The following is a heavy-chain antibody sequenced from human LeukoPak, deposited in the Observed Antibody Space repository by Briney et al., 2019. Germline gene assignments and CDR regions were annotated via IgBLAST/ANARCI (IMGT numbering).Heavy chain of an antibody. CDR3: ARGGRYYYDSSGYPLVDGGYLPEGFDY. CDR1: GFTFSSYA. Sequence: PGGSLRLSCAASGFTFSSYAMHWVRQAPGRGLEWVAVISYDGSNKYYADSVKGRFTISRDNSKNTLYLQMNSLRSEDMAVYYCARGGRYYYDSSGYPLVDGGYLPEGFDYWGQGTLVTVSS. V-gene: IGHV3-30*04. D-gene: IGHD3-22*01. J-gene: IGHJ4*02. CDR2: ISYDGSNK.